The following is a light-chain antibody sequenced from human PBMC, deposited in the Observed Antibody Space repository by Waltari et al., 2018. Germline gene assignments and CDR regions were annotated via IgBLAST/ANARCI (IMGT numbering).Light chain of an antibody. V-gene: IGKV1-5*01. CDR2: DAS. CDR1: QCISMW. CDR3: QQYSGYSGI. Sequence: DLQMTQSPSTLSAPVGARVTITCRASQCISMWLAWYQQKPGKPPKVLIYDASSLESGVPSRFSGSGSETEFTLVISNLQPDDVATYYCQQYSGYSGIFGGGTKVEIK. J-gene: IGKJ4*01.